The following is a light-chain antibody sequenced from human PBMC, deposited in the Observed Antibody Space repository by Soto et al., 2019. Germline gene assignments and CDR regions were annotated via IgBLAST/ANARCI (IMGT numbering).Light chain of an antibody. J-gene: IGKJ4*01. CDR3: QQRRLWLT. V-gene: IGKV3-11*01. CDR1: QSVGTY. CDR2: DAS. Sequence: DIGLTQSPATLSLSPGERTTLSCRANQSVGTYLNWYQQKSGQAPRLLIFDASNRAACIPARFSGSGSGTDFTLTISSLDPEDFAVYFWQQRRLWLTFGGGTKVE.